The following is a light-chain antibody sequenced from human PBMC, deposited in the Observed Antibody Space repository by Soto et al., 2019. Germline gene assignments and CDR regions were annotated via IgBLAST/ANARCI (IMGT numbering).Light chain of an antibody. J-gene: IGKJ5*01. CDR1: QKIRNL. V-gene: IGKV1-5*01. Sequence: DIQLPQSPSTLSAAVGDSVPITCRASQKIRNLLAWYQQKPGRAPKPLIFDASTLRTGVPSRFSGSGSGSEFNFTITGLQPEDFATYFCKQYYTYATFGNGKRLEIK. CDR3: KQYYTYAT. CDR2: DAS.